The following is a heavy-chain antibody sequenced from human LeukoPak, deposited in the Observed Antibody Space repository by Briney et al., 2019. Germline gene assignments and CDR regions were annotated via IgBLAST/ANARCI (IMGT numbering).Heavy chain of an antibody. CDR2: VSGSGDFT. Sequence: GGPLRLSCAASGFTFSSYAMSWVRQAPGKGLEWVSTVSGSGDFTYYADSVKGRFTISRDNSKNTLYLQMNSLRAEDTAVYYCAKDPPLFGGDYWGQGTLVTVSS. CDR3: AKDPPLFGGDY. J-gene: IGHJ4*02. CDR1: GFTFSSYA. V-gene: IGHV3-23*01. D-gene: IGHD3-16*01.